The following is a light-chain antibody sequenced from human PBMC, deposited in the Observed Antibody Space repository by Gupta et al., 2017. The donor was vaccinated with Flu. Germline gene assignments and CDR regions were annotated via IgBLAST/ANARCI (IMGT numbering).Light chain of an antibody. J-gene: IGKJ2*03. CDR2: LAS. V-gene: IGKV2-28*01. CDR1: QSLLHSNGYNY. Sequence: DIVMTQSPLSLPVTPGEPASISCRSSQSLLHSNGYNYLGWYLQKPGQSPQLLIYLASNRASGVPDRFSGSGSGTDFTLKISRVEAEDVGVYYCMQALLTPRDSFGQGTKLEFK. CDR3: MQALLTPRDS.